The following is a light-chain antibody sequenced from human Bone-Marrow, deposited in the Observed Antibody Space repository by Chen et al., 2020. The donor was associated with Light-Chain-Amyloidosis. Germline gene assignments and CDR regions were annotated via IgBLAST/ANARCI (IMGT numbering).Light chain of an antibody. CDR3: QSYQGSSQGV. CDR1: SGSISTNY. J-gene: IGLJ3*02. V-gene: IGLV6-57*01. Sequence: NFMLTPPPSVSESPGTTAIIPCTRSSGSISTNYVQWYQQRPGSSPTTVIYEDDQRPSGVPDRFSGSIDRSSNSASLTISGLKTEDEADYYCQSYQGSSQGVFGGGTKLTVL. CDR2: EDD.